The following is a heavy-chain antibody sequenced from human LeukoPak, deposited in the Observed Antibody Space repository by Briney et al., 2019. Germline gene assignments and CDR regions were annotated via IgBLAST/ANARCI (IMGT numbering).Heavy chain of an antibody. J-gene: IGHJ6*04. CDR1: GGSVSGGSYY. Sequence: SETLSLTCTVSGGSVSGGSYYWSWIRQPPGKGLEWIGYIYYSGSTNYNPSLKSRVTISVDTSKNQFSLKLSSVTAADTAVYYCARDRDIVVVPAAGKYYYYGMDVWGKGTTVTVSS. CDR2: IYYSGST. D-gene: IGHD2-2*01. V-gene: IGHV4-61*01. CDR3: ARDRDIVVVPAAGKYYYYGMDV.